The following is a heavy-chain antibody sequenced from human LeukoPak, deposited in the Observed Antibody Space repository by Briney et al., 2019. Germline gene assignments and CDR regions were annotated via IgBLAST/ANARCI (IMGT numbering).Heavy chain of an antibody. CDR3: ARGVGYNYGYYFEY. CDR1: GGSFSDYY. D-gene: IGHD3-10*01. CDR2: INHSGST. Sequence: SETLSLTCAVYGGSFSDYYWSWIRQPPGKGLEWIGEINHSGSTNYNPSLKSRVTISVDTSKNQFSLKLSSVTAADTAVFYCARGVGYNYGYYFEYWGQGTLVTV. J-gene: IGHJ4*02. V-gene: IGHV4-34*01.